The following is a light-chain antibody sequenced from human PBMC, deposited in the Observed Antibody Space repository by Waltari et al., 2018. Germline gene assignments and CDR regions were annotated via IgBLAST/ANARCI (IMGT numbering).Light chain of an antibody. CDR2: DAS. Sequence: DIQMTQSPSSLSASVRDRVTITCRASRSISNFLNWYQQKPGKAPNLLIYDASSLQSGVPSRFSGSGSGTDFALTITSLQPEDFATYYCQQSYSTPKTFGQGTKVEIK. CDR1: RSISNF. J-gene: IGKJ1*01. V-gene: IGKV1-39*01. CDR3: QQSYSTPKT.